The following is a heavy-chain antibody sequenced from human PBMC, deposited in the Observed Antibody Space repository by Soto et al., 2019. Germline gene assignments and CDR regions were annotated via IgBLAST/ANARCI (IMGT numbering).Heavy chain of an antibody. D-gene: IGHD5-18*01. J-gene: IGHJ4*02. CDR1: GGSIRSGDYY. CDR3: ASNIYGYTVDAY. Sequence: QVQLQESGPGLVKPSQTLSLTCTVSGGSIRSGDYYWSWIRQPPGKGLEWIGYIYYSGSTYYNPSLKSRVTISVDTSKNQFALKLSSVTAADTAVYDCASNIYGYTVDAYWGQGTLVTVSS. V-gene: IGHV4-30-4*01. CDR2: IYYSGST.